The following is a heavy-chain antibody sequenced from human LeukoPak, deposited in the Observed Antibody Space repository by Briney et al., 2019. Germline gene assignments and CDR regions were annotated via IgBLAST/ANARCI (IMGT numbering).Heavy chain of an antibody. V-gene: IGHV3-53*01. CDR3: AREVGATRGLDP. Sequence: GGSLRLSCAASGFTVSSNYMSWVRQAPGKGLEWVSVIYSSGNTYYSDYVKGRFNISRDTSKNTLYLQMSSLRAEDTGSYYCAREVGATRGLDPWGEGTLVTVSS. D-gene: IGHD1-26*01. CDR1: GFTVSSNY. J-gene: IGHJ5*02. CDR2: IYSSGNT.